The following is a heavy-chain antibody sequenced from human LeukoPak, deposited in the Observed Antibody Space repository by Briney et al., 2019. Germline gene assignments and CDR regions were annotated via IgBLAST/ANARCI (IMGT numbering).Heavy chain of an antibody. CDR3: AKDGGYCSGGSCPHYYYYGMDV. Sequence: PGGSLRLSCAASGFTFSSYGMHWVRQAPGKGLEWVAVILYDGSNKYYADSVKGRFTISRDNSKNTLYLQMNSLRAEDTAVYYCAKDGGYCSGGSCPHYYYYGMDVWGQGTTVTVSS. CDR1: GFTFSSYG. D-gene: IGHD2-15*01. J-gene: IGHJ6*02. CDR2: ILYDGSNK. V-gene: IGHV3-30*18.